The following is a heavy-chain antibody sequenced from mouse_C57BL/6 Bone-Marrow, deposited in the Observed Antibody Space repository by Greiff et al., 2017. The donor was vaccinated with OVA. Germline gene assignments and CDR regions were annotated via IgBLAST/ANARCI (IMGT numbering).Heavy chain of an antibody. CDR3: ARRRDSWFAY. CDR2: INPYNGGT. V-gene: IGHV1-19*01. CDR1: GYTFTDYY. J-gene: IGHJ3*01. Sequence: VQLQQSGPVLVKPGASVKMSCKASGYTFTDYYMNWVKQSHGKSLEWIGVINPYNGGTSYNQKFKGKATLTVDKSSSTAYMELNSLTSEDSAVYYCARRRDSWFAYWGQGTLVTVSA.